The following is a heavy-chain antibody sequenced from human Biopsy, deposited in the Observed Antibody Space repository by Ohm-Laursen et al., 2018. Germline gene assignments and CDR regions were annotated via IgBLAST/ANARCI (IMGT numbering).Heavy chain of an antibody. J-gene: IGHJ4*02. CDR2: IGVDGRTI. V-gene: IGHV3-23*01. D-gene: IGHD4-17*01. CDR3: AKSGIGTVTRHFDL. CDR1: GFNFSAFS. Sequence: SLRLSCAASGFNFSAFSMNWVRQAPGRGLEWVSIIGVDGRTIYYADSVKGRFTISRDNSKNTLYLQMNSLRADDTAVYYGAKSGIGTVTRHFDLWGQGTLVTVSS.